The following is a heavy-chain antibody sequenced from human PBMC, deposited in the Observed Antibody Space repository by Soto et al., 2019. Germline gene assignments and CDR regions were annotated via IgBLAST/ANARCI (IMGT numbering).Heavy chain of an antibody. J-gene: IGHJ4*02. CDR3: ARSISSGWYGDLDY. D-gene: IGHD6-19*01. V-gene: IGHV4-39*07. Sequence: SETLSLTCTVSGGSISSSSYYWGWIRQPPGKGLEWIGYIYYSGSTNYNPSLKSRVTISVDTSKNQFSLKLSSVTAADTAVYYCARSISSGWYGDLDYWGQGTLVTVSS. CDR1: GGSISSSSYY. CDR2: IYYSGST.